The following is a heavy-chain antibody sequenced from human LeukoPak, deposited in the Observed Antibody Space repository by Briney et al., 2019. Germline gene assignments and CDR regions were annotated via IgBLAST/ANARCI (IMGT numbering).Heavy chain of an antibody. Sequence: PSETLSLTCTVSGGSLSSYYWSWIRHPPGKGLEWIGYIYYSGSTNYNPSLTSRVTISVDTSKNQFSLKLSSVTAADTAVYWCASCYEFWSGLFSHWVQGTLFTVSS. V-gene: IGHV4-59*01. J-gene: IGHJ4*02. CDR1: GGSLSSYY. CDR2: IYYSGST. D-gene: IGHD3-3*01. CDR3: ASCYEFWSGLFSH.